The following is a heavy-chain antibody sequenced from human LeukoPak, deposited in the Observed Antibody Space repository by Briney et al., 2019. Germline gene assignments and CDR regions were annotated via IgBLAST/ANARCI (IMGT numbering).Heavy chain of an antibody. CDR3: ARTYSYDSYQFDY. Sequence: ASVKVSCKASGGTFTTYFIHWVRQAPGQGLEWMGIINPSNGITKNAQTVQGRVTMTRDTSTSTVFMELSSLRSEDTAVYYCARTYSYDSYQFDYWGQGTLVTVSS. D-gene: IGHD5-12*01. V-gene: IGHV1-46*01. J-gene: IGHJ4*02. CDR2: INPSNGIT. CDR1: GGTFTTYF.